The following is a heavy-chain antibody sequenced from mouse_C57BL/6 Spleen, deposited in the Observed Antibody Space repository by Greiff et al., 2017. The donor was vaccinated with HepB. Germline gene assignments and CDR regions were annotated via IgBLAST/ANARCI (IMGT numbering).Heavy chain of an antibody. J-gene: IGHJ4*01. D-gene: IGHD2-4*01. V-gene: IGHV1-82*01. CDR2: IYPGDGDT. CDR3: ARGEGDDFDY. CDR1: GYAFSSSW. Sequence: VQLEQSGPELVKPGASVKISCKASGYAFSSSWMHWVKQRPGKGLEWIGRIYPGDGDTNYNGKFKGEATLTADKSSSAAYMQLSSLTSEDSAVYLGARGEGDDFDYWGQGTSVTVSS.